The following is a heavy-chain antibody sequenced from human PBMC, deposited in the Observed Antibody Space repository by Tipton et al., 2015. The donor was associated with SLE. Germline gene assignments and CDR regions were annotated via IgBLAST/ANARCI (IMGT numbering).Heavy chain of an antibody. V-gene: IGHV4-4*02. CDR3: AYIVVLIASQKHFHH. CDR2: IYHSGST. J-gene: IGHJ1*01. Sequence: ALRLSCAVSGGSISRSNWWSWVRQPPGKGLEWIGEIYHSGSTNYNPSLKSRVTISVDKSKNQFSLMLSSVTAADTAVYYCAYIVVLIASQKHFHHWGQGTLVTVSS. D-gene: IGHD2-21*01. CDR1: GGSISRSNW.